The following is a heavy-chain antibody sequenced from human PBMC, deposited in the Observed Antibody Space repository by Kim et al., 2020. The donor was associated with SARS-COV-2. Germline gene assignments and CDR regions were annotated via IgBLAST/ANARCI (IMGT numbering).Heavy chain of an antibody. Sequence: GGSLRLSCSASGFRFGDYGMHWVRQVPGKGLEWVSGLTGSGASMAYADSVKGRFTISRDNARNSLYLQMNSLRLEDTALYFCAKDGSKSVSVKYFYGLDVWGQGTTVTVS. V-gene: IGHV3-9*01. CDR1: GFRFGDYG. J-gene: IGHJ6*02. CDR3: AKDGSKSVSVKYFYGLDV. CDR2: LTGSGASM.